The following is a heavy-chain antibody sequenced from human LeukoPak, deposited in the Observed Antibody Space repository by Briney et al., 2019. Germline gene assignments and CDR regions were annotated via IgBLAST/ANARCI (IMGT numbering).Heavy chain of an antibody. V-gene: IGHV4-34*01. CDR1: GWSFSGYY. Sequence: SETLSLTCAVSGWSFSGYYLSWIRQPPGKGLEWIGEINHSGSTNYNPSLKSRVTISVDTSKNQFSLKLSSVTAADTAVYYCAIVLPPRVGAMEYWGQGTLVTVSS. CDR3: AIVLPPRVGAMEY. D-gene: IGHD1-26*01. CDR2: INHSGST. J-gene: IGHJ4*02.